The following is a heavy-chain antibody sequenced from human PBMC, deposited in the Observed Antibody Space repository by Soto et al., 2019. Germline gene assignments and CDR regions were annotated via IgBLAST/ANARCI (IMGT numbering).Heavy chain of an antibody. CDR3: AAGYEGHLS. CDR1: RGTFSNYA. CDR2: IVPIHDTT. J-gene: IGHJ5*02. D-gene: IGHD3-3*01. Sequence: QVQLVQTGAEVKRPGSSVNVSCTASRGTFSNYAILWVRQAPGQGLEWMGGIVPIHDTTDYAQKFQGRVTITADEPRSTAYMGLRSLRSEDTAVYYCAAGYEGHLSWGQGTVVTVSS. V-gene: IGHV1-69*01.